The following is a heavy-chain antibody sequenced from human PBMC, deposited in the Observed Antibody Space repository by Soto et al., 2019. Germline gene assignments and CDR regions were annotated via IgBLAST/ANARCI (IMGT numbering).Heavy chain of an antibody. CDR3: AAGGGGSRY. Sequence: QVQLVQSGAEEKKPGASVKVSCKASGYTFISYAMHWVRQAPGQSLEWMGWINPGNGDTKYSQTLQCRVTLTRDTSASTAYMKLTSLSSDDTAVYYCAAGGGGSRYWGQGTLVTVSS. D-gene: IGHD2-15*01. J-gene: IGHJ4*02. V-gene: IGHV1-3*05. CDR1: GYTFISYA. CDR2: INPGNGDT.